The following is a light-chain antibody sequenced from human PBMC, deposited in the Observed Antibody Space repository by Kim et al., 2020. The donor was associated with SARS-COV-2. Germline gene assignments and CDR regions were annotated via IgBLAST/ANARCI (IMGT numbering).Light chain of an antibody. CDR1: SLRSYY. J-gene: IGLJ2*01. V-gene: IGLV3-19*01. CDR3: QSRDSGGNVV. CDR2: GRN. Sequence: SSELTQDPAVSVALGQTVSMTCQGDSLRSYYATWYQQKPRQAPVLVIYGRNNRPSGIPDRFSGSISGNTASLTISGAQAEDEADFYCQSRDSGGNVVFGG.